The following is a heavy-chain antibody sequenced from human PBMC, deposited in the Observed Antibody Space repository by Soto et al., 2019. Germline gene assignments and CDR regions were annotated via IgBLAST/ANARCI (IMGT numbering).Heavy chain of an antibody. D-gene: IGHD6-19*01. V-gene: IGHV3-23*01. CDR3: AKTTDGWFSAFEI. J-gene: IGHJ3*02. CDR1: GFIFSSYA. Sequence: EVQLWESGGGLVQPGGSLRLSCAASGFIFSSYAMSWVRQAPGKGLEWVSAISGSGTTAYYADSVKGRFTFSRDNSKKTMYLQMNSLGAEDTAVYDCAKTTDGWFSAFEIWGQGTMVTVSS. CDR2: ISGSGTTA.